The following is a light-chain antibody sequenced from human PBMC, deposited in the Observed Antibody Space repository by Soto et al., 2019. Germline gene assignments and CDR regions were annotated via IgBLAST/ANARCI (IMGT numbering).Light chain of an antibody. Sequence: QSALTQPRSVSGSPGQSVTISCTGTSSDVGSYNYVSWYQQHPGKAPKLMLFDVSKRPSGVPDRFSGSKSGNTASLAISGLQAEDEADYYCCSYAGSSTSFGGGTKVTVL. J-gene: IGLJ2*01. CDR3: CSYAGSSTS. V-gene: IGLV2-11*01. CDR1: SSDVGSYNY. CDR2: DVS.